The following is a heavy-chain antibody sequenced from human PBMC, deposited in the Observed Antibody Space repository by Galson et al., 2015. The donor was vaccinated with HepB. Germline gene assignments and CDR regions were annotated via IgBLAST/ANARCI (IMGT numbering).Heavy chain of an antibody. CDR2: VSHDGSDD. CDR3: ARPGSYSGRNRFDP. J-gene: IGHJ5*02. Sequence: SLRLSCAASGFTFSSYSMHWVRQAPGKGLEWVAVVSHDGSDDYYSDSVKGRFTVSRDNSKNTLYLQLKSLRAEDTAVYYCARPGSYSGRNRFDPWGQGTLVTVSS. CDR1: GFTFSSYS. V-gene: IGHV3-30-3*01. D-gene: IGHD3-10*01.